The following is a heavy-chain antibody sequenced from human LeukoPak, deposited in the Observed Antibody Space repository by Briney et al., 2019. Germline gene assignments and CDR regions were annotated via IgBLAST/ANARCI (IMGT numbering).Heavy chain of an antibody. J-gene: IGHJ4*02. D-gene: IGHD2-8*01. CDR2: IRYDGSNK. CDR3: ASGLSGMHLDY. CDR1: GFTFSSYG. Sequence: GGSLRLSCAASGFTFSSYGMHWVRQAPGKGLEWVALIRYDGSNKYYADSVKGRFTISRDNSKNTLYLQMNSLRAEDTAVYYCASGLSGMHLDYWGQGTLVTVSS. V-gene: IGHV3-30*02.